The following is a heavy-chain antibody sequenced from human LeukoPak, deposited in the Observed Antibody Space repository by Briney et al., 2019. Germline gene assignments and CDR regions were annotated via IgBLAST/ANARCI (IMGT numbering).Heavy chain of an antibody. J-gene: IGHJ6*03. CDR2: FYKGAMT. D-gene: IGHD3-3*01. Sequence: PETLSLTCTVSGGSMSGHYWTWLRQPPGKGLEWIGYFYKGAMTNQNPSLSSRVSMSMDTSKNQLSLTLTSVTAADTAVYYCARPRTILGVVIGRHYIELWGTGTTVTVSS. CDR3: ARPRTILGVVIGRHYIEL. CDR1: GGSMSGHY. V-gene: IGHV4-4*09.